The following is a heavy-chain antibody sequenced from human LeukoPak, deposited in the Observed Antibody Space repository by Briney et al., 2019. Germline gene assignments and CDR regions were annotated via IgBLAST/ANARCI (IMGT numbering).Heavy chain of an antibody. J-gene: IGHJ4*02. CDR3: ARGPRGRNYFDY. CDR2: IYDSGGT. CDR1: GGSISSSSYY. V-gene: IGHV4-39*07. D-gene: IGHD1-26*01. Sequence: PSETLSLTCTVSGGSISSSSYYWGWIRQSPGKGLESIGGIYDSGGTYYNPSLKSRVTISVDTSKNQFSLKLSSVTAADTAVYNCARGPRGRNYFDYWGQGTLVTVSS.